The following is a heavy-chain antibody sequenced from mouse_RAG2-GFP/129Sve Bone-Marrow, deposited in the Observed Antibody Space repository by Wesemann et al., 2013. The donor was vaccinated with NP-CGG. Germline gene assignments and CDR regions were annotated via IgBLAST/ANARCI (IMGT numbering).Heavy chain of an antibody. V-gene: IGHV5-12*02. D-gene: IGHD4-1*02. Sequence: GSLETLLCNLWYSTFSDYYMYWVRQTPEKRLEWVAYISNGGGSTYYPDTVKGRFTISRDNAKNTLYLQMSRLKSEDTAMYYCARHNWEGFAYWGQGTLVTVSA. CDR3: ARHNWEGFAY. CDR2: ISNGGGST. J-gene: IGHJ3*01. CDR1: YSTFSDYY.